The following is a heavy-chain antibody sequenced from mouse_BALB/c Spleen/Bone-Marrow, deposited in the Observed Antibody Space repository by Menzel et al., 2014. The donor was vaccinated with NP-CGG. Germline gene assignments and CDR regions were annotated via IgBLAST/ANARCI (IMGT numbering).Heavy chain of an antibody. CDR3: AKNYYGSSDY. CDR1: GFSLTSYG. CDR2: IWRGGST. Sequence: QVQLQQSGPGLVQPSQSLSITCTVSGFSLTSYGVHWVRPSPGKGLEWLGVIWRGGSTEYNAAFMCRLSITKDNCKGHVFFKMYSLQADDTAIYYCAKNYYGSSDYWGQGTTLTVSS. J-gene: IGHJ2*01. V-gene: IGHV2-5*01. D-gene: IGHD1-1*01.